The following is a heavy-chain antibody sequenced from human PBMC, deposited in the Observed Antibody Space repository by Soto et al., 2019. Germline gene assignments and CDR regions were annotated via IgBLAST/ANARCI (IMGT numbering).Heavy chain of an antibody. D-gene: IGHD3-3*01. V-gene: IGHV3-15*07. Sequence: AGGSLRLSCAASGFSFSNAWMNWVRQAPGKGLEWVGRIKTKTDGGTTDYATPVKGRCTISRDDSKNTLYLQMNSLKTEDTAVYYCTTAKEIFGYYYYGMDVWGQGTTVTVSS. CDR2: IKTKTDGGTT. CDR1: GFSFSNAW. J-gene: IGHJ6*02. CDR3: TTAKEIFGYYYYGMDV.